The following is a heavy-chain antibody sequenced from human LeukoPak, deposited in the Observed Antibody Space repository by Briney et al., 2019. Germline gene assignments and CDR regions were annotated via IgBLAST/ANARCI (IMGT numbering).Heavy chain of an antibody. CDR3: ATYGGTTAEYFQH. J-gene: IGHJ1*01. Sequence: VASVKVSCKVCGGIYRITAITGLRQAPAQGVEWMGGIIPMSTTAHCAQKFQGTVTITRADSTSTAYMEVSSLRSEDTALYYCATYGGTTAEYFQHWGQGTPVTVSS. D-gene: IGHD4-23*01. V-gene: IGHV1-69*05. CDR1: GGIYRITA. CDR2: IIPMSTTA.